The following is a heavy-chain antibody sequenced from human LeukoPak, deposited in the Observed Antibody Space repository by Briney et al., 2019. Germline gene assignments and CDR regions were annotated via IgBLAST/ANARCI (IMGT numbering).Heavy chain of an antibody. CDR2: IKSDGSAT. Sequence: PGGSLRLSCAASGFTFSTYWMHWVRHAPGKGLVWVSRIKSDGSATTYADFVKGRFTVSRDNAKNTLYLQMNGLRAEDTAMYCCARVGGRGSWGGDFWGQGTLVTVSS. CDR1: GFTFSTYW. V-gene: IGHV3-74*03. D-gene: IGHD3-16*01. J-gene: IGHJ4*02. CDR3: ARVGGRGSWGGDF.